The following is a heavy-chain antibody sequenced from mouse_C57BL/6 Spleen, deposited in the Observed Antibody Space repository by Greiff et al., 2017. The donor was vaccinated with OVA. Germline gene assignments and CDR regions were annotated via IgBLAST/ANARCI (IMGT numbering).Heavy chain of an antibody. CDR2: IYPGDGDT. J-gene: IGHJ4*01. CDR1: GYAFSSYW. Sequence: QVQLQQSGAELVKPGASVKISCKASGYAFSSYWMNWVKQRPGKGLEWMGQIYPGDGDTNYNGKFKGKATLTADKSSSTAYMQLSSLTSEDSAVYFCARDSCDEYAMDYWGQGTSVTVSS. D-gene: IGHD1-1*01. V-gene: IGHV1-80*01. CDR3: ARDSCDEYAMDY.